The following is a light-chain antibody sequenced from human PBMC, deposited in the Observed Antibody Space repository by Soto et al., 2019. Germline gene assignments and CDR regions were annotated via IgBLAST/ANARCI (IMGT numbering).Light chain of an antibody. CDR3: QQRSNSPLT. J-gene: IGKJ1*01. V-gene: IGKV3-11*01. CDR2: DAS. CDR1: QSVSNY. Sequence: EIVLTQSPATLSLSPGERATLSCRASQSVSNYFAWYQQKPGQAPRLLIYDASNRATGIPARFCGSWSGTDFSLTITSLVPEDFAVYYCQQRSNSPLTFGQGTKVEIK.